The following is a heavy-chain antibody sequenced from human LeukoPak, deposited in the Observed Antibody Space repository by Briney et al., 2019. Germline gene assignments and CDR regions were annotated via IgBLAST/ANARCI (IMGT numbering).Heavy chain of an antibody. CDR2: INHNAEMI. V-gene: IGHV3-48*02. J-gene: IGHJ4*02. CDR1: GFPFGSYV. CDR3: ARDHDWAFDL. D-gene: IGHD3-9*01. Sequence: GGSLRLSCEGSGFPFGSYVMSWVRQAPGKGLERIAYINHNAEMIFYPDFVKGRFTISRDNPKKSLYLQMNALRYEDAAIYYCARDHDWAFDLWGQGTLVTVSS.